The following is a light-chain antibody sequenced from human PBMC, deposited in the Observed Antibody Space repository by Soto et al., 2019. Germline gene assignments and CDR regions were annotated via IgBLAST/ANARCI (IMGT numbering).Light chain of an antibody. CDR2: EVS. Sequence: QSALNQPPSASGSPGQSVTISCTGTSSDVGGYNYVYWYQQHPGKAPKIMIYEVSKRPSGVSDRFSGSKSGNTAALTVSGLQAEDEADYYYRLYAGRNPYAVFGGGTKLTVL. CDR1: SSDVGGYNY. CDR3: RLYAGRNPYAV. V-gene: IGLV2-8*01. J-gene: IGLJ2*01.